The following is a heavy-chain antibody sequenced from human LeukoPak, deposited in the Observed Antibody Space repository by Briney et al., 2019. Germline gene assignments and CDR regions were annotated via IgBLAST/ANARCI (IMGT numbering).Heavy chain of an antibody. J-gene: IGHJ4*02. CDR3: AKDGLKLRKYYCEY. V-gene: IGHV3-30*18. CDR1: GLTFRCYG. Sequence: LRLLRALWGLTFRCYGLHGVRQARGKGRKGVAFIEFDGSNKNYAESVKGRFTIARDKSKNTLYLQMISLRTEDTAVYYCAKDGLKLRKYYCEYWGQGTLVTVSS. D-gene: IGHD4-17*01. CDR2: IEFDGSNK.